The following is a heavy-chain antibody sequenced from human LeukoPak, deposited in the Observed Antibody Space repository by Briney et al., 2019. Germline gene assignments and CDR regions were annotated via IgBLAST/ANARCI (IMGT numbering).Heavy chain of an antibody. CDR2: IYYSGST. CDR1: GGSISSAGYY. CDR3: AAYGLGSSRRFDP. V-gene: IGHV4-31*03. Sequence: SETLSLACTVSGGSISSAGYYWTWIRQHPGKGLEWIGYIYYSGSTYYSPSLKSRVTISLDTSKNQFSLNLSPVTAADTAVYYCAAYGLGSSRRFDPWGQGTLVTVSS. D-gene: IGHD3-10*01. J-gene: IGHJ5*02.